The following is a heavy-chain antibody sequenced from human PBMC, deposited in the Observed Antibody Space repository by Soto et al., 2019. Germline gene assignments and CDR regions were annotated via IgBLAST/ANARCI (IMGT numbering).Heavy chain of an antibody. Sequence: ASVKVSCKASGYTFTSYAMHWVRQAPGQRLEWMGWINAGNGNTKYSQKFQGRVTITRDTSASTAYMELSSLRSEDTAVYYCARVVYYGSSSYYFDYWGQGTLVTVSS. CDR3: ARVVYYGSSSYYFDY. D-gene: IGHD6-6*01. V-gene: IGHV1-3*01. J-gene: IGHJ4*02. CDR2: INAGNGNT. CDR1: GYTFTSYA.